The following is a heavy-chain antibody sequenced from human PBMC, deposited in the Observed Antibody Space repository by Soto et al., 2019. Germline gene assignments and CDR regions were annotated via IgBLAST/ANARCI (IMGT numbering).Heavy chain of an antibody. V-gene: IGHV3-23*01. D-gene: IGHD3-22*01. CDR1: GFTFTNYA. Sequence: EVQLLESGGGLVQPGGSLRLSCAASGFTFTNYAMSWVRQAPGKGLEWVSAISGSGISTFYADSVKGRFTISRDNSKNTLFLQMNSLRAEDAAVYYCAKTHLISVVMDAFDIWGQGTKVTVSS. CDR3: AKTHLISVVMDAFDI. CDR2: ISGSGIST. J-gene: IGHJ3*02.